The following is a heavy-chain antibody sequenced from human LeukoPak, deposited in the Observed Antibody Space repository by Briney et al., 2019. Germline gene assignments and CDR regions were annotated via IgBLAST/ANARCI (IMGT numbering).Heavy chain of an antibody. D-gene: IGHD3-9*01. Sequence: GGSLRLSCAASGFTFSSYSMNWGRQAPGKGLEWVSYISSSSSTIYYADSVKGRFTISRDNAKNSLYLQMNSLRDEDTAVYYCARDFRDILTRYQQYYFDYWGQGTLVTVSS. CDR1: GFTFSSYS. CDR2: ISSSSSTI. CDR3: ARDFRDILTRYQQYYFDY. V-gene: IGHV3-48*02. J-gene: IGHJ4*02.